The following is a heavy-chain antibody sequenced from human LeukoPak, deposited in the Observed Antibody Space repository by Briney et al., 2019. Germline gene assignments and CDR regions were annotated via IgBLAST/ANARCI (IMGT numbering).Heavy chain of an antibody. CDR3: VTGGGYNGLDY. Sequence: GGSLRLSCAVSGLTFSNAWMNWVRQAPGKGLEWVGRVLSRAGGGTIDYAAPVKGRFTISRDDSKNALFLQMNSLRTEDAAVYYCVTGGGYNGLDYWGQGALVTVSS. D-gene: IGHD5-12*01. V-gene: IGHV3-15*07. CDR2: VLSRAGGGTI. CDR1: GLTFSNAW. J-gene: IGHJ4*02.